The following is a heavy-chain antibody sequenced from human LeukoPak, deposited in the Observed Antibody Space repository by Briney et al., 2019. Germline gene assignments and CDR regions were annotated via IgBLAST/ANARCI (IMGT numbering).Heavy chain of an antibody. V-gene: IGHV3-66*02. CDR1: GFSFSTYS. D-gene: IGHD3-16*02. J-gene: IGHJ4*02. CDR2: IYSGGST. CDR3: AILTLGELSSYDY. Sequence: PGGSLRLSCAASGFSFSTYSMSWVRQAPGKGLEWVSVIYSGGSTYYADSVKGRFIISRDKSKNALYLQMNSLRAEDTAVYYCAILTLGELSSYDYWGQGTLVTVSS.